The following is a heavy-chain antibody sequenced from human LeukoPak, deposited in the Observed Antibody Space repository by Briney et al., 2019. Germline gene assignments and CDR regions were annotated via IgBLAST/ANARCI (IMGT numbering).Heavy chain of an antibody. D-gene: IGHD5-12*01. V-gene: IGHV3-7*03. CDR1: GFTFSSYD. J-gene: IGHJ4*02. Sequence: GGSLRLSCAVSGFTFSSYDMHWVRQAPGKGLEWVPNIRSDGVEKYYVDSVRGRFTISTDTAKNTLYLQMNSLRADDTAVYYCAREFTGYGNTDYWGQGTLVTVSS. CDR3: AREFTGYGNTDY. CDR2: IRSDGVEK.